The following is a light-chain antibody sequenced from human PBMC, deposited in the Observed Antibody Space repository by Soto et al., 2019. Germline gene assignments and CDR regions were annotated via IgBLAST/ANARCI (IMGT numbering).Light chain of an antibody. J-gene: IGLJ1*01. Sequence: QSALTQPASVSGSPGQSITMSCSGTSEDVGGYNYVSWYQHHPGKAPKLLIYEVTNRPSGLSDRFSGSTSGNTASLTISGLQAEDEADYYCSSYTSSNTLVFGTGTKVTVL. CDR2: EVT. CDR3: SSYTSSNTLV. CDR1: SEDVGGYNY. V-gene: IGLV2-14*01.